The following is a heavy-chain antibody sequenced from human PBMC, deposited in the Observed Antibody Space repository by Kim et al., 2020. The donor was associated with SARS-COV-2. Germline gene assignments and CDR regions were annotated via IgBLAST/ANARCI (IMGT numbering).Heavy chain of an antibody. Sequence: SVKVSCKASGGTFSSYAISWVRQAPGQGLEWMGRIIPILGIANYAQKFQGRVTITADKSTSTAYMELSSLRSEDTAVYYCARRMRAGFGANYGMDVWGQGTTVTVSS. CDR1: GGTFSSYA. CDR3: ARRMRAGFGANYGMDV. V-gene: IGHV1-69*04. D-gene: IGHD3-10*01. CDR2: IIPILGIA. J-gene: IGHJ6*02.